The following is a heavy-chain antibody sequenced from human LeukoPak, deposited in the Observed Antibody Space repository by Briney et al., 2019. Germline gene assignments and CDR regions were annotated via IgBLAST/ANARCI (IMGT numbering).Heavy chain of an antibody. CDR2: IRSKANSYAT. J-gene: IGHJ4*02. V-gene: IGHV3-73*01. Sequence: GGSPSPSPAAYGFTFTGFAIPSVPQASGKGLEWVGRIRSKANSYATAYAASVKGRFTISRDDSKNTAYLQMNSLKTEDTAVDYFTRHCSNSSSELDYWGQGTLVTVSS. CDR3: TRHCSNSSSELDY. D-gene: IGHD6-25*01. CDR1: GFTFTGFA.